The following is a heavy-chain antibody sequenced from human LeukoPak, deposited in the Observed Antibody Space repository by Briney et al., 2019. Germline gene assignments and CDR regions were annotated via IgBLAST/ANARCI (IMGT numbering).Heavy chain of an antibody. Sequence: SETLSLTCTVSGGSISSGGYYWSWIRQHPGKGLEWIGYIYYSGSTYYNPSLKSRVTISVDTSKNQFSLKLSSVTAADTAVYYCARGSYDSSNGAFDIWGQGTMVTVSS. D-gene: IGHD3-22*01. J-gene: IGHJ3*02. CDR3: ARGSYDSSNGAFDI. CDR1: GGSISSGGYY. CDR2: IYYSGST. V-gene: IGHV4-31*03.